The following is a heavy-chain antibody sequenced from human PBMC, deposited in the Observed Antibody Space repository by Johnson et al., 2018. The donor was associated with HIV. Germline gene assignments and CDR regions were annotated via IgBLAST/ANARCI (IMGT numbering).Heavy chain of an antibody. Sequence: QVHLVESGGDVVQPGMSLRLSYAASGFTFSRENMHWVRQAPGKGLEWVAVISYDGSNKYYADSVKGRFTISRDNSKNTLYLQMNSLRAEDTAVYYCAKDPPPNYNFWSGYPRSDAFDIWGQGTMVTVSS. CDR1: GFTFSREN. CDR2: ISYDGSNK. V-gene: IGHV3-30*18. J-gene: IGHJ3*02. D-gene: IGHD3-3*01. CDR3: AKDPPPNYNFWSGYPRSDAFDI.